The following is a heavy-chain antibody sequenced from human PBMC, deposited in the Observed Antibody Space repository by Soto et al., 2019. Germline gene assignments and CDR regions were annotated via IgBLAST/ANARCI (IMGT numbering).Heavy chain of an antibody. Sequence: SETLSLTCAVYGGSFSGYYWSWIRQPPGKGLEWIGEINHSGSTNYNPSLKSRVTISVDTSKNQFSLKLSSVTAADTAVYYCARGRYSGSYSVYAYWGQGTLVTVSS. D-gene: IGHD1-26*01. V-gene: IGHV4-34*01. CDR3: ARGRYSGSYSVYAY. CDR1: GGSFSGYY. J-gene: IGHJ4*02. CDR2: INHSGST.